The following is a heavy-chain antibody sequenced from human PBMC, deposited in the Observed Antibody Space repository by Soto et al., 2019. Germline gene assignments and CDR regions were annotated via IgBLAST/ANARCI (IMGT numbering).Heavy chain of an antibody. D-gene: IGHD2-15*01. CDR1: GGLISKYS. CDR3: ATIRVRGGPLRFED. J-gene: IGHJ4*01. Sequence: QVQLVQSGAEVRKPGSSVKVSCKTSGGLISKYSFNWVRQAPGQGLEWMGGVLPISGSTDYAQKFQGRLTFTADRPTSTVYMELSRLRYDDTANYYCATIRVRGGPLRFEDGGQGMLISVSS. CDR2: VLPISGST. V-gene: IGHV1-69*06.